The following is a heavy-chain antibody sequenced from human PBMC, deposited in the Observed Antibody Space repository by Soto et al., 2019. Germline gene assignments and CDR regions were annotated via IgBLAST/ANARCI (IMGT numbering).Heavy chain of an antibody. J-gene: IGHJ6*03. Sequence: ESGGGVVQPGRSLRLSCAASGFTFSSYGMHWVRQAPGKGLEWVAVISYDGSNKYYADSVKGRFTISRDNSKNTLYLQMNSLRAEDTAVYYCAKAHYYGSGRGVYYYYYMDVWGKGTTVTVSS. CDR1: GFTFSSYG. CDR3: AKAHYYGSGRGVYYYYYMDV. CDR2: ISYDGSNK. V-gene: IGHV3-30*18. D-gene: IGHD3-10*01.